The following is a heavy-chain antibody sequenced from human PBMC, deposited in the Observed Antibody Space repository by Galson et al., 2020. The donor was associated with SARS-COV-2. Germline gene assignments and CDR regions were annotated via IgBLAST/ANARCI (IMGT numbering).Heavy chain of an antibody. CDR1: GYTFTGYY. CDR2: INPNSGGT. Sequence: ASVKVSCKASGYTFTGYYMQWVRQAPGQGLEWMGWINPNSGGTNYAQKFQGRVTMTRDTSISTAYMELSRLRSDDTAVYYCATVLLWFGEPLPWGQGTLVTVSS. CDR3: ATVLLWFGEPLP. J-gene: IGHJ4*02. V-gene: IGHV1-2*02. D-gene: IGHD3-10*01.